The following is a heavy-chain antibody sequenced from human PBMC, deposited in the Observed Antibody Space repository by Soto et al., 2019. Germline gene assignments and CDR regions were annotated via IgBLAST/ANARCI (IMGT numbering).Heavy chain of an antibody. D-gene: IGHD6-19*01. CDR3: ARGPFSSGWYLSGY. CDR1: GFTFSSYA. V-gene: IGHV3-30-3*01. J-gene: IGHJ4*02. Sequence: GGSLRLSCAASGFTFSSYAMHWVRQAPGKGLEWVAAISYDGSNKYYADSVKGRFTISRDISKNTLYLQMNSLRSEDTAVYYCARGPFSSGWYLSGYWGRGTLVTVSS. CDR2: ISYDGSNK.